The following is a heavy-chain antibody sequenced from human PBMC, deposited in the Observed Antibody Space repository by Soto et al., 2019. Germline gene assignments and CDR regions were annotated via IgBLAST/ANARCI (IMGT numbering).Heavy chain of an antibody. J-gene: IGHJ4*02. CDR2: IYYSGST. CDR3: ARAGSYRYFDY. V-gene: IGHV4-61*08. CDR1: GGSVSSGGYY. D-gene: IGHD3-10*01. Sequence: QVQLQESGPGLVKPSETLSLTCSVSGGSVSSGGYYWGWLRQPPGKGLEWIGCIYYSGSTDYNPSLKSRVTMSLDKPKNQCSLKLNSVTAADTAVYFCARAGSYRYFDYWGQGTLVTVSS.